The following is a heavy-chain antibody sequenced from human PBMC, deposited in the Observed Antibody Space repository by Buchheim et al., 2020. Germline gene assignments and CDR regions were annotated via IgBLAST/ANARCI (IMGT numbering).Heavy chain of an antibody. CDR1: GFTFSSYG. Sequence: QVQLVESGGGVVQPGRSLRLSCAASGFTFSSYGMHWVRQAPGKGLEWVAVIWYDGSNKYYADSVKGRFTISSDNSKNTLYLQMNSLRAEDTAVYYCARDLSRTNYYDSGLGYWGQGTL. CDR3: ARDLSRTNYYDSGLGY. D-gene: IGHD3-22*01. J-gene: IGHJ4*02. CDR2: IWYDGSNK. V-gene: IGHV3-33*01.